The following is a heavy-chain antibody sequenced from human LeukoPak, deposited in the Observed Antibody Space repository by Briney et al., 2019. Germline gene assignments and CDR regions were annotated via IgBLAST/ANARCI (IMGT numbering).Heavy chain of an antibody. J-gene: IGHJ4*02. CDR1: GFTFSSYA. V-gene: IGHV3-23*01. Sequence: PGGSLRLSCAASGFTFSSYAMSWVRQAPGKGPEWVSVISDSGGRTYYADSVKGRFSISRDNSKNTLYLQMNSLRAEDTAVYFCAEGSGGICNSPLDYWGQGTLVTVSS. CDR2: ISDSGGRT. CDR3: AEGSGGICNSPLDY. D-gene: IGHD2-15*01.